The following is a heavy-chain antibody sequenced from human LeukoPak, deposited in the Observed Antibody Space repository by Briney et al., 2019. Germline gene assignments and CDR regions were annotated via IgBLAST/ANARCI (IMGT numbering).Heavy chain of an antibody. CDR3: ARDPTYYYDSSRGYYYGMDV. CDR2: IFHSGTT. CDR1: GGSISSGYYY. D-gene: IGHD3-22*01. J-gene: IGHJ6*02. V-gene: IGHV4-39*07. Sequence: SETLSLTCTVSGGSISSGYYYWGWVRQPPGRGLEWIGNIFHSGTTYYNPSLRSRVTISVDTSKNQFSLKLSSVTAADTAVYYCARDPTYYYDSSRGYYYGMDVWGQGTTVTVSS.